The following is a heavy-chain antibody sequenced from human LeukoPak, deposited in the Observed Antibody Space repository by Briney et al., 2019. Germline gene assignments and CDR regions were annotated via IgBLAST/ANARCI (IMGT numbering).Heavy chain of an antibody. Sequence: TGGSLRLSCAASGFTFSGSAMHWVRQASGKGLEWVGRIRSKANSYATAYAASVKGRFTISRDDSKNTAYLQMNSLKTEDTAVYYCARDRXFDYWGQGTLVTVSS. CDR1: GFTFSGSA. J-gene: IGHJ4*02. D-gene: IGHD3-16*02. CDR2: IRSKANSYAT. CDR3: ARDRXFDY. V-gene: IGHV3-73*01.